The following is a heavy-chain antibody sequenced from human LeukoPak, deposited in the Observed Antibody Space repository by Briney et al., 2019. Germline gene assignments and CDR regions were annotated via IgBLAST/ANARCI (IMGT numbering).Heavy chain of an antibody. J-gene: IGHJ5*02. CDR2: ISGSGGIT. D-gene: IGHD3-22*01. CDR1: GFTFSAYA. V-gene: IGHV3-23*01. CDR3: AKHDPRRVVITNWFDP. Sequence: GGSLRLSCAASGFTFSAYAISWVRQAPGKGLEWVSAISGSGGITYYADSVKGRFAISRGNSKNTLYLQMNSLRAEDTAVYYCAKHDPRRVVITNWFDPWGQGTLVTVSS.